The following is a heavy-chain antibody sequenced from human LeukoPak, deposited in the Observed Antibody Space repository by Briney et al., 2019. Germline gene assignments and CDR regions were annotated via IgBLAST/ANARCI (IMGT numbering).Heavy chain of an antibody. D-gene: IGHD6-19*01. CDR3: ARGGLGSAFDN. CDR2: ISGSGGST. Sequence: GGSLRLSCAASGFTFSSYALSWVRQAPGKGLECVSAISGSGGSTYSADSLKGRFTISRDNSKNTLYLQINSPRADDTAVFYCARGGLGSAFDNRGQGTLVTVSS. V-gene: IGHV3-23*01. J-gene: IGHJ4*02. CDR1: GFTFSSYA.